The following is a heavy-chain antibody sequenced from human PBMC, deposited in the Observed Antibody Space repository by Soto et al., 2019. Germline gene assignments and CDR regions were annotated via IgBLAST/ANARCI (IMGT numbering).Heavy chain of an antibody. CDR2: INPSGGST. J-gene: IGHJ3*02. V-gene: IGHV1-46*03. D-gene: IGHD5-12*01. CDR3: ARAEIVATINKGAFDI. Sequence: ASVKVSCKASGYTFTGYYMHWVRQAPGQGLEWKGIINPSGGSTSYAQKFQGRVTMTRDTSTSTVYMELSSLRSEDTAVYYCARAEIVATINKGAFDIWGQGTMVTVSS. CDR1: GYTFTGYY.